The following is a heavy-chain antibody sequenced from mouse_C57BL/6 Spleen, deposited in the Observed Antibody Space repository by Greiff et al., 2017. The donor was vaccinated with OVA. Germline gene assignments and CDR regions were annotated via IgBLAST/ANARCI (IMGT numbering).Heavy chain of an antibody. Sequence: EVQLVESGPELVKPGDSVKISCKASGYSFTGYFMNWVMQSHGKSLEWIGRINPYNGDTFYNQKFKGKATLTVDKSSSTAHMELRSLTSEDSAVYYCARSGDYYYFDYWGQGTTLTVSS. D-gene: IGHD1-1*01. V-gene: IGHV1-20*01. CDR3: ARSGDYYYFDY. J-gene: IGHJ2*01. CDR1: GYSFTGYF. CDR2: INPYNGDT.